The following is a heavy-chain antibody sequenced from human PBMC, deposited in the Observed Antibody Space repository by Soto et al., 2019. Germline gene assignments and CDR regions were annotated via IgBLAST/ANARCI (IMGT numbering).Heavy chain of an antibody. Sequence: SETLSLTCTVSGGSISSYYWSWIRQPPGKGLEWIGYIYYSGSTNYNPSLKSRVTISVDTSKNQFSLKLSSVTAADTAVYYCARLWSYYYYIDYWGQGTLVTVST. V-gene: IGHV4-59*01. CDR2: IYYSGST. CDR1: GGSISSYY. J-gene: IGHJ4*02. D-gene: IGHD1-26*01. CDR3: ARLWSYYYYIDY.